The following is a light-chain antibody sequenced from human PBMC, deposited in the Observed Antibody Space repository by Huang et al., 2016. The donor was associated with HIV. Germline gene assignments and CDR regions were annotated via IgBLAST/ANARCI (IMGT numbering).Light chain of an antibody. J-gene: IGKJ3*01. CDR2: WAS. V-gene: IGKV4-1*01. CDR1: QSVLQSSNETNY. Sequence: IVMTQSPASLPVSLGARATINCKSSQSVLQSSNETNYMAWYQQKPGQPPKLLIYWASARVSGVPDRFSGGGSGTDFTLTISSLQAEDVAVYYCQQYYTTPRTFGPGTKLDIK. CDR3: QQYYTTPRT.